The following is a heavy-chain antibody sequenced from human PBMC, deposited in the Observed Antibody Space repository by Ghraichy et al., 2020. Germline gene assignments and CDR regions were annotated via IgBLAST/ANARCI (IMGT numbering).Heavy chain of an antibody. Sequence: SETLSLTCTVSGGSISSYYWSWIRQPAGKGLEWIGRIYTSGSTNYNPSLKSRVTMSVDTSKNQFSLKLSSVTAADTAVYYCARVGHQVATIGDPPLYYYYYGMDVWGQGTTVTVSS. CDR2: IYTSGST. J-gene: IGHJ6*02. V-gene: IGHV4-4*07. CDR1: GGSISSYY. D-gene: IGHD5-12*01. CDR3: ARVGHQVATIGDPPLYYYYYGMDV.